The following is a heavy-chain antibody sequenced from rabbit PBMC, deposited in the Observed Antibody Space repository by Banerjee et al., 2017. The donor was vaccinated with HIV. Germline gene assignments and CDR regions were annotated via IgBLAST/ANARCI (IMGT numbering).Heavy chain of an antibody. Sequence: QQQLEESGGGLVKPEGSLTLTCKASGFDLSSSYYMCWVRQAPGKGLEWIGCIYTSSGSTWYASRVNGRFTISKASWTTVTLQMTSLTAADTASYFCARDLAGVIGWNFNLWGQGTLVTVS. CDR1: GFDLSSSYY. CDR3: ARDLAGVIGWNFNL. V-gene: IGHV1S45*01. D-gene: IGHD4-1*01. CDR2: IYTSSGST. J-gene: IGHJ4*01.